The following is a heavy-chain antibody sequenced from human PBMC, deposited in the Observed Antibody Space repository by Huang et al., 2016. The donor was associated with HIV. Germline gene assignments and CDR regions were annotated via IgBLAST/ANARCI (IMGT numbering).Heavy chain of an antibody. J-gene: IGHJ4*02. CDR3: ARRFSSSSGYFDY. D-gene: IGHD6-6*01. Sequence: VQLVQSGAEVKKPGESLKISCKGSGYSFSSYWIAWVRQMPGKGLEWMVFIFPVDSDTTYSPSFEGQVTISADKSIGTAYLQWSSLKASDTAMYYCARRFSSSSGYFDYWGQGSLVTVSS. CDR1: GYSFSSYW. CDR2: IFPVDSDT. V-gene: IGHV5-51*01.